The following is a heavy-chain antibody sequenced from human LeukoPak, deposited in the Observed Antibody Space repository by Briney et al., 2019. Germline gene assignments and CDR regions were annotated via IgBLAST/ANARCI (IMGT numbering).Heavy chain of an antibody. CDR2: INHSGST. CDR3: ARGVTYYYDSSGYYYVWFDP. D-gene: IGHD3-22*01. CDR1: GGSFSGYF. Sequence: SETLSLTCAVYGGSFSGYFWSWIRQPPGKGLEWIGEINHSGSTNYNPSLKSRVTISVDTSKNQFSLKLSSVTAADTAVYYCARGVTYYYDSSGYYYVWFDPWGQGTLVTVSS. J-gene: IGHJ5*02. V-gene: IGHV4-34*01.